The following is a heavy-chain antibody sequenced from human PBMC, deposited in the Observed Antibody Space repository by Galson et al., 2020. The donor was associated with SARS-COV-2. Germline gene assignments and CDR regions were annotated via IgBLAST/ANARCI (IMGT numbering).Heavy chain of an antibody. J-gene: IGHJ6*04. D-gene: IGHD2-8*01. V-gene: IGHV1-8*01. CDR3: AIGFSFHCNNGVCNSDYYYGMDV. Sequence: ASVKVSCKASGYTFTSYDINWVRQATGQGLEWMGWMNPNSGNTGYAQKFQGRVTMTRNTSISTAYMELSSLRSEDTAVYYCAIGFSFHCNNGVCNSDYYYGMDVWGKGTTVTVSS. CDR2: MNPNSGNT. CDR1: GYTFTSYD.